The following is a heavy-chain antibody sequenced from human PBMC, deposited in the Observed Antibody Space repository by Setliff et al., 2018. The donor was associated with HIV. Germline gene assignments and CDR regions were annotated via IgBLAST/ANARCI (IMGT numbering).Heavy chain of an antibody. V-gene: IGHV4-34*01. J-gene: IGHJ4*02. CDR2: VHHSGRTT. CDR1: GGPFSGYY. CDR3: ARDSEPMSGTWYDY. Sequence: PSETLSLTCAVYGGPFSGYYWGWIRQSPGKGLEWIGEVHHSGRTTNYNPSLKSRVTMSVDTSKNQFSLKLTSVTAADTGTYYCARDSEPMSGTWYDYWGQGTLGTVSS. D-gene: IGHD1-1*01.